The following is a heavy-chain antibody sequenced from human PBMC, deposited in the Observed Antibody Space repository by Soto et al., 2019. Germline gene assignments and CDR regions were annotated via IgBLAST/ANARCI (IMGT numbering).Heavy chain of an antibody. V-gene: IGHV1-18*01. CDR1: GYTFTSYG. CDR3: ARYFLPRVQNPYYSSYMYV. J-gene: IGHJ6*03. D-gene: IGHD1-1*01. Sequence: GASVKVSCKASGYTFTSYGISWVRQAPGQGLEWMGWISAYNGNTNYAQKLQGRVTMTTDTSTSTAYMELRSLSFDDTAVYYFARYFLPRVQNPYYSSYMYVWGKVNTVTVSS. CDR2: ISAYNGNT.